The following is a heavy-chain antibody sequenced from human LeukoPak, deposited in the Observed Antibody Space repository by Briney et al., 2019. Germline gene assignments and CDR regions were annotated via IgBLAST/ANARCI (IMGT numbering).Heavy chain of an antibody. CDR1: GFTFSSYG. Sequence: PGGSLRLSCAASGFTFSSYGMHWVRQAPGKGLEWVAVIWYDGTNKYYADSVKGRFTISRDNSKNTLFLQMNSLRAEDTAIYYCARAAYDSSGYLTLWGQGTLSPSPQ. V-gene: IGHV3-33*01. CDR2: IWYDGTNK. CDR3: ARAAYDSSGYLTL. D-gene: IGHD3-22*01. J-gene: IGHJ4*02.